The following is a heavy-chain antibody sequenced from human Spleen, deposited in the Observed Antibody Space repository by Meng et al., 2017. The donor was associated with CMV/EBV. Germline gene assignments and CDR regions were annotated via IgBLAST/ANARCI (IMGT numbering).Heavy chain of an antibody. D-gene: IGHD3-22*01. Sequence: EVQLVESGGGLVKPGGSLRLSCAASGFTFSSYSMNWVRQAPGKGLEWVSSISSSSSYIYYADSVKGRFTISRDNAKNSLYLQMNSLRAEDTAVYYCARGGKYYDSSGQKDYWGKGTLVTVSS. CDR2: ISSSSSYI. CDR1: GFTFSSYS. CDR3: ARGGKYYDSSGQKDY. J-gene: IGHJ4*02. V-gene: IGHV3-21*01.